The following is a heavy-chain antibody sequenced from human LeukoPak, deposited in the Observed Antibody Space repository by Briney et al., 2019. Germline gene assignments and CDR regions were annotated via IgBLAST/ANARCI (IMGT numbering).Heavy chain of an antibody. D-gene: IGHD3-3*01. CDR1: GFTFSSYA. J-gene: IGHJ4*02. V-gene: IGHV3-30-3*01. Sequence: PGGSLRLSCAASGFTFSSYAMFWVRQAPGKGLEWVTIISKDGSGTFYADSVRGRSTISRDNSKNMLYLQLNSLTTEDTALYYCARDFWWLPDYWGQGTLVTVSS. CDR2: ISKDGSGT. CDR3: ARDFWWLPDY.